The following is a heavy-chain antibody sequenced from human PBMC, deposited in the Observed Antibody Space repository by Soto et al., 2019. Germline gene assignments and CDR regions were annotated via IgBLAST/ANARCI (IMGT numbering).Heavy chain of an antibody. CDR1: GGSISSYY. J-gene: IGHJ6*02. D-gene: IGHD3-10*01. Sequence: SETLSLTCTVSGGSISSYYWSWIRQPPGKGLEWIGYIYYSGSTNYNPSLKSRVTISVDTSKNQFSLKLSSVTAADTAVYYCARQGNYYGSGSYGGPLDVWGQGTTVTVS. CDR2: IYYSGST. V-gene: IGHV4-59*08. CDR3: ARQGNYYGSGSYGGPLDV.